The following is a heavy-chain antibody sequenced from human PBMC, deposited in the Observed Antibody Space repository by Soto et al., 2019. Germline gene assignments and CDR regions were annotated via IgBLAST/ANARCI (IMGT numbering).Heavy chain of an antibody. D-gene: IGHD6-19*01. V-gene: IGHV1-3*01. CDR1: GYTFTSYA. CDR3: AREGQWLVQGAVTHYYYYGMDV. Sequence: ASVKVSCKASGYTFTSYAMHWVRQAPGQRLEWMGWINAGNGNTKYSQKFQGRVTITRDTSASTAYMELSSLRSEDTAVYYCAREGQWLVQGAVTHYYYYGMDVWGQGTMVTVSS. J-gene: IGHJ6*02. CDR2: INAGNGNT.